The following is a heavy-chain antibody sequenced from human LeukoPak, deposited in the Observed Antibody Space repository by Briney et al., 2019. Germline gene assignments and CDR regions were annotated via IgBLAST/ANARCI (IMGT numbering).Heavy chain of an antibody. CDR2: ISSSGSTI. Sequence: PGGSLRLSCAASGFTFSSYEMNWVRQAPGKGLEWVSYISSSGSTIYYADSVKGRFTISRDNAKNSLYLQMNSLRAGDRSFYSCAREYYYEIFPLDYWGQGTLVTVSS. V-gene: IGHV3-48*03. D-gene: IGHD3-22*01. CDR1: GFTFSSYE. CDR3: AREYYYEIFPLDY. J-gene: IGHJ4*02.